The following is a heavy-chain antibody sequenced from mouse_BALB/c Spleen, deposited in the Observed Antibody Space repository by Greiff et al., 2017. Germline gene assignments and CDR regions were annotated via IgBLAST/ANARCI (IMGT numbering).Heavy chain of an antibody. CDR2: ISYDGSN. D-gene: IGHD2-1*01. CDR3: ARAHYYGNFFDY. V-gene: IGHV3-6*02. CDR1: GYSITSGYY. J-gene: IGHJ2*01. Sequence: EVKLMESGPGLVKPSQSLSLTCSVTGYSITSGYYWNWIRQFPGNKLEWMGYISYDGSNNYNPSLKNRISITRDTSKNQFFLKLNSVTTEDTATYYCARAHYYGNFFDYWGQGTTLTVSS.